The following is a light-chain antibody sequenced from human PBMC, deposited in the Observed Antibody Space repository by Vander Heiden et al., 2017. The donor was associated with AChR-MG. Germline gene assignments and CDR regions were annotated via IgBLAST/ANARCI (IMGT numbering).Light chain of an antibody. CDR1: QSVSSN. V-gene: IGKV3-15*01. J-gene: IGKJ2*01. Sequence: EIVMTQSPATLSVSPGERATLSCRASQSVSSNLAWYQQKPGQAPSLLIYGASTRATGIPASFSGSGSGTEFTLTISSLQSEDFAVYYCQQYNNWPPRYTFGQGTKLEIK. CDR2: GAS. CDR3: QQYNNWPPRYT.